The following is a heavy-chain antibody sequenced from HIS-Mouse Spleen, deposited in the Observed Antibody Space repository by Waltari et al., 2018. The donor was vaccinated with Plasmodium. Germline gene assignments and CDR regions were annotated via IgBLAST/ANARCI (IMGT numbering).Heavy chain of an antibody. D-gene: IGHD6-13*01. CDR3: ARSIAATVTFYFDY. CDR1: GGSISSGGCH. V-gene: IGHV4-31*03. J-gene: IGHJ4*02. CDR2: IYYSGST. Sequence: QVQLQESGPGLVKPSQTLPLTCTVAGGSISSGGCHWGWIRQHPGKGLEWIGYIYYSGSTYYNPSLKSRVTISVDTSKNQFSLKLSSVTAADTAVYYCARSIAATVTFYFDYWGQGTLVTVSS.